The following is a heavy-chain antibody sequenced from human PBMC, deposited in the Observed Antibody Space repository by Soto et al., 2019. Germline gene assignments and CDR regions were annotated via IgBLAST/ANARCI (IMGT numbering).Heavy chain of an antibody. V-gene: IGHV1-18*04. Sequence: QAQLVQSGAEVKTPGASVKVSCKTSAYAFNTYAINWVRQAPGQGLEWLGSIFPYTGDTHYTQNLPARVTMTADTSTSTAYMEMTTLTSDDTAVYYCARGGFSSSWRLDFWGRGTLVTVSS. CDR1: AYAFNTYA. D-gene: IGHD6-13*01. CDR2: IFPYTGDT. J-gene: IGHJ4*02. CDR3: ARGGFSSSWRLDF.